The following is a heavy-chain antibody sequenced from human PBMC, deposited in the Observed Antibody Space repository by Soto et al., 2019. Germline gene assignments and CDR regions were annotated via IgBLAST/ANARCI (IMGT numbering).Heavy chain of an antibody. Sequence: ASVKVSCKASGGTFSSYTISWVRQAPGQGLEWMGRIIPILGIANYAQKFQGRVTITADKSTSTAYMELSSLRSEDTAVYYCARVRSSSSGFYDYWGQGTLVTVSS. CDR1: GGTFSSYT. V-gene: IGHV1-69*02. D-gene: IGHD6-6*01. CDR2: IIPILGIA. CDR3: ARVRSSSSGFYDY. J-gene: IGHJ4*02.